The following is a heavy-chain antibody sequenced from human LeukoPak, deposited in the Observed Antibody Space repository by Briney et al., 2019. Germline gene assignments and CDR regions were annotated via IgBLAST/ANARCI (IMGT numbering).Heavy chain of an antibody. CDR3: ARRSRTYYDSSAFLDY. CDR2: IYYSGST. J-gene: IGHJ4*02. Sequence: PSETLSLTYTVSGDSVSSGSSYWSWIRQPPGKGLEWIGYIYYSGSTIYNPSLKSRVTISVDTSKNQLSLKLSSVTAADTAVYYCARRSRTYYDSSAFLDYWGQGTLVTVSS. V-gene: IGHV4-61*01. D-gene: IGHD3-22*01. CDR1: GDSVSSGSSY.